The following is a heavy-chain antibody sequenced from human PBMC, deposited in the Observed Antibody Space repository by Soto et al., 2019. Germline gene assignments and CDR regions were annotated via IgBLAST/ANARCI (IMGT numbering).Heavy chain of an antibody. CDR3: TKEGWGYSSN. D-gene: IGHD6-13*01. CDR1: GFTFDDYA. CDR2: ISSNSGSI. J-gene: IGHJ4*02. Sequence: EVQLVESGGGLVQPGRSLRLSCAASGFTFDDYAMYWVRQAPGKGLEWVSGISSNSGSIDYADSVKGRFTISRDNAKNSLYLQMNSLRAEDTALYYCTKEGWGYSSNWGQGTLVTVSS. V-gene: IGHV3-9*01.